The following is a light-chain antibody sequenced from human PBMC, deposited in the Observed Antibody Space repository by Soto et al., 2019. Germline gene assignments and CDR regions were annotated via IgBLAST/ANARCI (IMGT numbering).Light chain of an antibody. CDR1: SNHVGSYNL. CDR3: CSYAGRDTYV. Sequence: QSVLTQPASVSGSPGQSITISCTGTSNHVGSYNLVSWYQQHPGKAPKLIIYEANKRPSGISNRFSGSESASLTISGLQPEDEADYYCCSYAGRDTYVFGTGTKAPS. V-gene: IGLV2-23*01. J-gene: IGLJ1*01. CDR2: EAN.